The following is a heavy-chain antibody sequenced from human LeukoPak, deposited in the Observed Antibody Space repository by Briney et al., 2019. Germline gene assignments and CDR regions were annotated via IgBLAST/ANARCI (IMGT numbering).Heavy chain of an antibody. CDR1: GGSISSYY. J-gene: IGHJ4*02. V-gene: IGHV4-59*01. Sequence: PSETLSLTCTVSGGSISSYYWSWIRQPPGKGLEWIGYIYYSGSTNYNPSLKSRVAISVDTSKNQFSLKLSSVTAADTAVYYCARGGWNKFDYWGQGTLVTVSS. CDR2: IYYSGST. D-gene: IGHD3-22*01. CDR3: ARGGWNKFDY.